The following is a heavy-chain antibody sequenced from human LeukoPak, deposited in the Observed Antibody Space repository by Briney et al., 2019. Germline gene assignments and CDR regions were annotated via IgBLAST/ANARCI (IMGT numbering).Heavy chain of an antibody. CDR2: INHSGTT. CDR1: GGSFSDYY. V-gene: IGHV4-34*01. D-gene: IGHD3-22*01. J-gene: IGHJ4*02. CDR3: ARTSGFFDSSGFYQQNPYYFQY. Sequence: PSETLSLTCAVYGGSFSDYYWSWIRQPPGKGLEWIGEINHSGTTNYNPSLKSRVTISVDTSKNQFSLNVTSVTGADTAVYYCARTSGFFDSSGFYQQNPYYFQYWGQGVLVTVSS.